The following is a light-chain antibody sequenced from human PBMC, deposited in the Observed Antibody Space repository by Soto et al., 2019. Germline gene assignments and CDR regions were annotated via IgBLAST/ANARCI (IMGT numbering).Light chain of an antibody. CDR2: GAS. V-gene: IGKV3-15*01. J-gene: IGKJ1*01. Sequence: EIVMTQSPATLSVSPGERATLSCRASQSVSSDLAWYHQKPGQGPRLLVYGASTRATGIPARFSGSGSGTEFTLTINSLQSEDFAVYYCQQYNNWPRTFGQGTKVDI. CDR3: QQYNNWPRT. CDR1: QSVSSD.